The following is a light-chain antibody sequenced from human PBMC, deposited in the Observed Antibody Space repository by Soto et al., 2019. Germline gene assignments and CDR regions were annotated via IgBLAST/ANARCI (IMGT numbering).Light chain of an antibody. V-gene: IGKV3-20*01. CDR3: QQYGSSGT. CDR1: QSVSNNY. Sequence: EIVLTQSPGTLSLSPGERATLSCRASQSVSNNYLAWYQQKPGQAPRLLIYGASNRAAGIPGRFSGSGSGTDFTLTISRLEAEDFEVYYCQQYGSSGTFGQGTKVEIK. J-gene: IGKJ1*01. CDR2: GAS.